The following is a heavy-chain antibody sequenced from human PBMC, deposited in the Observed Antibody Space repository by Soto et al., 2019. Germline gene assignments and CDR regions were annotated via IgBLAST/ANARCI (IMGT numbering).Heavy chain of an antibody. CDR1: GFTFSSYG. V-gene: IGHV3-30-3*01. Sequence: QVQLVESGGGVVQPGRSLRLSCAASGFTFSSYGMNWVRQAPGKGLEWVAIISYDGSNKFYADSVKGRFTISRDNSKNTLFLQMNSLRAEDTAVYYCARVATVTGFDYWGQGTLVTVSS. J-gene: IGHJ4*02. CDR2: ISYDGSNK. D-gene: IGHD4-17*01. CDR3: ARVATVTGFDY.